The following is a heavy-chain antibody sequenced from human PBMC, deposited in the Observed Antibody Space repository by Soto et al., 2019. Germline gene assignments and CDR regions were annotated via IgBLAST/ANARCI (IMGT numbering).Heavy chain of an antibody. Sequence: QVQLVQSGAEVQKPGSSVKVSCKASGGTFSSYAISWVRQAPGQGLEWMGGIIPISGTANYAQKFQGRVTTTADESTSTAYMALSSLRSEDTAVYYCARSQGSSTSLEIYYYFYYGMDVWGQGTTVTVSS. CDR1: GGTFSSYA. D-gene: IGHD2-2*01. J-gene: IGHJ6*02. V-gene: IGHV1-69*01. CDR3: ARSQGSSTSLEIYYYFYYGMDV. CDR2: IIPISGTA.